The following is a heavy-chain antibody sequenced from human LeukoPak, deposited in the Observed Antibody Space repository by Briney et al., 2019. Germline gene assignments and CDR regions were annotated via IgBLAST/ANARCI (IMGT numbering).Heavy chain of an antibody. J-gene: IGHJ4*02. CDR3: ASKLALGY. CDR1: GFTFSSYG. CDR2: ISSSSTNI. V-gene: IGHV3-48*02. Sequence: GGSLRLSCAASGFTFSSYGMHWVRQAPGKGLEWVSYISSSSTNIYYADSVKGRFTISRDNAKNSLYLQMNSLRDEDTAVYYCASKLALGYWGQGTLVTVSS.